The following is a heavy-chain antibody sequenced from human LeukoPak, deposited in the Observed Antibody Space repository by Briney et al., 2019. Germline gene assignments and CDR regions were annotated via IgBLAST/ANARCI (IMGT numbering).Heavy chain of an antibody. Sequence: PGGSLRLSCAASGFTFNEYYMSWIRQAPGKGLEWISYISSSSSYTNYADSVKGRFTISRDNAKNSLYLQMNSLRAEDTAVYYCAKPGVAVLPGLFDYWGQGTLVTVSS. V-gene: IGHV3-11*03. CDR2: ISSSSSYT. CDR1: GFTFNEYY. J-gene: IGHJ4*02. D-gene: IGHD6-19*01. CDR3: AKPGVAVLPGLFDY.